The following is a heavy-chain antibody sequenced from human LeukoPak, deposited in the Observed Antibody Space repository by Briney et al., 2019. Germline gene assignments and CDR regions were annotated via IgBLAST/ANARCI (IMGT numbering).Heavy chain of an antibody. Sequence: GGSLRLSCAASGFTVSSNYMSWVRQAPGKGLEWVSVIYSGGSTYYAESVKGRFTISRHNSKNTLYLQMNSLRAEDTAVYYCAREVVPAATWFDPWGQGTLVTVSS. CDR2: IYSGGST. CDR3: AREVVPAATWFDP. V-gene: IGHV3-53*04. J-gene: IGHJ5*02. CDR1: GFTVSSNY. D-gene: IGHD2-2*01.